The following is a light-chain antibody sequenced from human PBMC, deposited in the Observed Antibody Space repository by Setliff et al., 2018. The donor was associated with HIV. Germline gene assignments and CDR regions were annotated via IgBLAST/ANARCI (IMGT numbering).Light chain of an antibody. CDR2: EVS. V-gene: IGLV2-14*02. Sequence: QSALTQPASVSGSPGQSITISCTGTSSDVGSYNLVSWYQQYPGEAPKLMIYEVSKRPSGVSNHFSGSKSGNTASLTVSGLQAEDEADYFCCSYTSSNSYVFGTGTKVTVL. CDR3: CSYTSSNSYV. J-gene: IGLJ1*01. CDR1: SSDVGSYNL.